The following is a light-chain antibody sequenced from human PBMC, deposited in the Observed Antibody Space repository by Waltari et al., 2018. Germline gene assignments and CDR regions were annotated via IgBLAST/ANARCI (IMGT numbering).Light chain of an antibody. CDR2: GAS. V-gene: IGKV3-20*01. CDR3: QQYGTLVT. J-gene: IGKJ4*01. Sequence: IVLTQSPGTLSLSPGERAILSCRASQSVWRMDFAWYQKKPGQPLRLLIHGASGRATGIPDRFSGSGSGTDFTLTISRLEPEDSAVYYCQQYGTLVTFGGGTKVEIK. CDR1: QSVWRMD.